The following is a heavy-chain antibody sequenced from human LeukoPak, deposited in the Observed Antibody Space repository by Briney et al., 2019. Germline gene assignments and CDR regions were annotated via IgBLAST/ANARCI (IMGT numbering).Heavy chain of an antibody. CDR1: GFTFDDYG. V-gene: IGHV3-21*01. D-gene: IGHD4-23*01. CDR2: ISSSSSYI. J-gene: IGHJ3*02. Sequence: GGSLRLSCAASGFTFDDYGMSWVRQAPGKGLEWVSSISSSSSYIYYADSVKGRFTISRDNAKNSLYLQMNSLRAEDTAVYYCARTLTVVGAFGIWGQGTMVTVSS. CDR3: ARTLTVVGAFGI.